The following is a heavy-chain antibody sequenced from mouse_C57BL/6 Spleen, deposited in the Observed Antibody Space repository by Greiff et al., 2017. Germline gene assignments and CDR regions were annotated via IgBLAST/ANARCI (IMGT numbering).Heavy chain of an antibody. CDR3: TTTDYFDY. D-gene: IGHD3-1*01. CDR2: IRLKADNYAT. CDR1: GFTFSNYW. V-gene: IGHV6-3*01. Sequence: EVKLVESGGGLVQPGGSMKLSCVASGFTFSNYWMNWVRQSPEKGLEWVAQIRLKADNYATHYAESVKGRFTTSRDDSKRSVYLQMNNLRDEVTGIYYCTTTDYFDYWGQGTTLTVSS. J-gene: IGHJ2*01.